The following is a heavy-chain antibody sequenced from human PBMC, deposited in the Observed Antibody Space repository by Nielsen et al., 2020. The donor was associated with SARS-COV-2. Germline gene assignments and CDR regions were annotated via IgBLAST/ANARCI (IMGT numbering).Heavy chain of an antibody. Sequence: GSLRLSCSVSGGSISDDDYYWSWIRQPPGMGLEWIGSFHYNGNTFYNASLKSRLTTSIDTSKNQFSLALRSVTVADTAVYFCAGLGWDGDYWGQGILVTVSS. V-gene: IGHV4-39*01. D-gene: IGHD1-26*01. J-gene: IGHJ4*02. CDR3: AGLGWDGDY. CDR2: FHYNGNT. CDR1: GGSISDDDYY.